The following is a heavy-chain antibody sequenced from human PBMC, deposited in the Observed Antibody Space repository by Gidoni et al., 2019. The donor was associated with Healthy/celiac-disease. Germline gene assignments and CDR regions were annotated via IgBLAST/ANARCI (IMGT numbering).Heavy chain of an antibody. CDR1: GFSLSTARIG. D-gene: IGHD2-15*01. Sequence: QVTLKASGPVLVQPTETLTLTCTVSGFSLSTARIGVSWIRQPPGKAQEWLAHILSTDEKSYNPALKCRLTISKDTSKSQVVLTMTNMDPMDTATYYCARMLLGYCSGGSCYQHFDYWGQGTLVTVSS. CDR2: ILSTDEK. V-gene: IGHV2-26*01. CDR3: ARMLLGYCSGGSCYQHFDY. J-gene: IGHJ4*02.